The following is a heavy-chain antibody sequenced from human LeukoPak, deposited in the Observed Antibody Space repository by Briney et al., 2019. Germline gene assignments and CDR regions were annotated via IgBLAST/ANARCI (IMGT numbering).Heavy chain of an antibody. CDR2: IYYSGST. CDR1: GGSISSYY. V-gene: IGHV4-59*01. Sequence: SETLSLTCTVSGGSISSYYWSWIRQPPGKGLEWMGYIYYSGSTNYNPSLKSRVTISVDTSKNQFSVQLSSVTAADTAVYYCARICQEDYYFDYWGQGTLV. J-gene: IGHJ4*02. CDR3: ARICQEDYYFDY. D-gene: IGHD2-2*01.